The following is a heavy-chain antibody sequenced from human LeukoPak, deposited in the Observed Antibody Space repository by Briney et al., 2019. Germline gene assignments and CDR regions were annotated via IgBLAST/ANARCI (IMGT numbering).Heavy chain of an antibody. J-gene: IGHJ4*02. CDR2: IKQDGSDI. CDR1: GFTFSSYS. D-gene: IGHD6-13*01. V-gene: IGHV3-7*01. CDR3: ARERQQLRYFDY. Sequence: GGSLRLSCAASGFTFSSYSMNWVRQAPGEGLKFVANIKQDGSDINYADSVKGRFTVSRDNAKNSLYLQMNSLRAEDTALYYCARERQQLRYFDYWGQGTLVTVSS.